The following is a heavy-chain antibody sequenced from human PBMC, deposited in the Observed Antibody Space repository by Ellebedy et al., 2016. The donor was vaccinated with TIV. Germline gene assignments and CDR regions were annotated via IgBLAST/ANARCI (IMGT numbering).Heavy chain of an antibody. D-gene: IGHD3-16*02. CDR2: IRSKANSYAT. J-gene: IGHJ4*02. CDR1: GFTFSGSA. Sequence: GESLKISCAASGFTFSGSAMHWVRQASGKGLEWVGRIRSKANSYATAYAASVKGRFTISRDDSKNTAYLQMNSLKTEDTAVYYCTWVRQGVIGYWGQGTLVTVSS. CDR3: TWVRQGVIGY. V-gene: IGHV3-73*01.